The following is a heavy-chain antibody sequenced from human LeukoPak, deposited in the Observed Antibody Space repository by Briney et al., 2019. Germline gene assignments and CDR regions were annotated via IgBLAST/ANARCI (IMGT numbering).Heavy chain of an antibody. D-gene: IGHD3-22*01. CDR2: IYYSGST. CDR1: GGSISSSSYY. V-gene: IGHV4-39*01. CDR3: ARLITMIVVPDY. J-gene: IGHJ4*02. Sequence: SETLSLTCTVSGGSISSSSYYWGWLRHPPWNGLEWIGNIYYSGSTYYNPSLKSRVTISVDTSKNQFSLKLNSVTAADTAVYYCARLITMIVVPDYWGQGTLVTVSS.